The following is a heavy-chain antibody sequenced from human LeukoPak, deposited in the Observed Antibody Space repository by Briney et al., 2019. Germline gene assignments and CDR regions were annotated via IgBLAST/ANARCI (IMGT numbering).Heavy chain of an antibody. CDR1: GGSFSGYY. Sequence: PSETLSLTCAVYGGSFSGYYWSWIRQPPGKGLEWIGEINHSGSTNYNPSLKSRVTISVDTSKNQFSLKLSSVTAADTAVYYCARARSSWDAFDIWAKGQWSPSLQ. V-gene: IGHV4-34*01. CDR2: INHSGST. D-gene: IGHD6-13*01. J-gene: IGHJ3*02. CDR3: ARARSSWDAFDI.